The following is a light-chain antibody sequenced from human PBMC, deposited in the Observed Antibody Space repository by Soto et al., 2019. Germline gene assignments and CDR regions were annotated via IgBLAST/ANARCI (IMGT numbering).Light chain of an antibody. Sequence: DIVMTQSPDSLAVSLGERATINCKSSQSVLKSSNNMNYLAWYHQKPGQPPKLLIYWASTRESGVPDRFSGSGSGTDFTLTISSLQAEDVAVYYCHQYRSTPHTFGQGTKVEIK. J-gene: IGKJ2*01. CDR3: HQYRSTPHT. V-gene: IGKV4-1*01. CDR2: WAS. CDR1: QSVLKSSNNMNY.